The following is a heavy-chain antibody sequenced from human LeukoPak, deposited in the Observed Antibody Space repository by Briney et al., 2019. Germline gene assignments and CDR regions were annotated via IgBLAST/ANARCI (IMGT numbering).Heavy chain of an antibody. D-gene: IGHD3-22*01. J-gene: IGHJ4*02. CDR2: IYSGGST. CDR1: GFTVSSNY. CDR3: ARLPLRLNFDY. V-gene: IGHV3-66*04. Sequence: GGSLRLSCAASGFTVSSNYMSWVRQAPGKGLEWVSVIYSGGSTYYADSVKGRFTISRDNSKNTLYLQMNSLRAEDTAVYYCARLPLRLNFDYWGQGTLVTVSS.